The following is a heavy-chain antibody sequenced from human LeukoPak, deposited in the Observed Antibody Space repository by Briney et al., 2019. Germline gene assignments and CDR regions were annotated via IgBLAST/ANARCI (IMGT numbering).Heavy chain of an antibody. Sequence: SETLSLTCAVSGGSISSSNWWSWVRQPPGKGLEWIGEIYHSGSTNYNPSLKSRVTISVDKSKNQFSLKLSSVTAADTAVYYCASVGYCSSTSCPTRAEMYYFDYWGQGTLVTVSS. CDR1: GGSISSSNW. J-gene: IGHJ4*02. D-gene: IGHD2-2*01. CDR3: ASVGYCSSTSCPTRAEMYYFDY. V-gene: IGHV4-4*02. CDR2: IYHSGST.